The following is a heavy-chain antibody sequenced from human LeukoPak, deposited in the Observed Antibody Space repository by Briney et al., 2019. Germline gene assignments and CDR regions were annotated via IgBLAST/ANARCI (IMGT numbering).Heavy chain of an antibody. CDR3: ARASGATITTYNGMDV. Sequence: ASKTLSLTCSVSGGSISTYYWSWIRQPPGKGLEWIGHIDFTGSTNYNPSLKSRVTVSVDTSKNQFSLKMTSVTAADTAVYYCARASGATITTYNGMDVWGQGTTVTVSS. D-gene: IGHD4-11*01. J-gene: IGHJ6*02. CDR2: IDFTGST. CDR1: GGSISTYY. V-gene: IGHV4-59*01.